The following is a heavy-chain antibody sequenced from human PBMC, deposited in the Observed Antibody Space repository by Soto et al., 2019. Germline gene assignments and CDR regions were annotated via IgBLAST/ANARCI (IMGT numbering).Heavy chain of an antibody. CDR3: ARDQREGNWFDP. CDR2: INLSGST. J-gene: IGHJ5*02. CDR1: GGSFSGYY. Sequence: SETLSLTCAVYGGSFSGYYWTWIRQPPGTGLEWIGEINLSGSTNYNPSLKSRVTISVYTSKNQFSLELSSVTAADTAVYYCARDQREGNWFDPWGHGTLVTVSS. V-gene: IGHV4-34*01.